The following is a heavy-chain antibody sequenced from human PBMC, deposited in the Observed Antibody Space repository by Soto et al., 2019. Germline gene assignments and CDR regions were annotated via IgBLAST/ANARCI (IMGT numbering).Heavy chain of an antibody. CDR1: GCSISSGDYY. CDR3: ARAWPYCSGGSCQHRAYYFDY. D-gene: IGHD2-15*01. CDR2: IYYSGST. V-gene: IGHV4-30-4*01. Sequence: PSETLSLTCTVSGCSISSGDYYWSWIRQPPGKGLEWIGYIYYSGSTYYNPSLKSRVTISVDTSKNQFSLKLSSVTAADTAVYYCARAWPYCSGGSCQHRAYYFDYWGQGTLVTVSS. J-gene: IGHJ4*02.